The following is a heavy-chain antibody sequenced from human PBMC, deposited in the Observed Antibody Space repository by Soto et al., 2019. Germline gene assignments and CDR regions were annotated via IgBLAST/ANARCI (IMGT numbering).Heavy chain of an antibody. CDR1: GFSFSSHA. CDR2: ISVSGGSK. CDR3: ATVGSYGMDV. V-gene: IGHV3-23*01. Sequence: GGPLIFSCSASGFSFSSHAMTWVRQAPGKGLEWVPAISVSGGSKYYADSVKGRFTISRDNYKNTLYLQMNSLRAEDTAVYYCATVGSYGMDVRGQGTKVTVSS. J-gene: IGHJ6*01.